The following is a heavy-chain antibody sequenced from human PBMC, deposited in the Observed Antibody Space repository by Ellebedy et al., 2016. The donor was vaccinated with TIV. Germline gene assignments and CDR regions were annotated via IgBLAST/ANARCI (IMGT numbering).Heavy chain of an antibody. Sequence: SETLSLXXTVSGGSIGGNYWTWVRQVAGKGLEWIGRIYASGDANYNPSLFGRVTISLDTSRNQFSLKVKSLTAADTALYYCATSPAYTSPEHCSGCYDYWGQGTLVTVSS. CDR1: GGSIGGNY. CDR2: IYASGDA. D-gene: IGHD6-19*01. V-gene: IGHV4-4*07. CDR3: ATSPAYTSPEHCSGCYDY. J-gene: IGHJ4*02.